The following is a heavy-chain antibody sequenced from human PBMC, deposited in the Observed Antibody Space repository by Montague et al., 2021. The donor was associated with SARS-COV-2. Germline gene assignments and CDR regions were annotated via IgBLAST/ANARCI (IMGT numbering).Heavy chain of an antibody. Sequence: SETLSLTCAVYGGSFSGYYCWWSRQHPRMGLEWIGGITDGRNTDYNPSPKSRVTLSVDTSTRHFSLTLTSVTAVDTSVYYCARRQLGYCDGVGCPLDAFDIWGQGTTVTVSS. CDR1: GGSFSGYY. CDR3: ARRQLGYCDGVGCPLDAFDI. D-gene: IGHD2-15*01. J-gene: IGHJ3*02. CDR2: ITDGRNT. V-gene: IGHV4-34*01.